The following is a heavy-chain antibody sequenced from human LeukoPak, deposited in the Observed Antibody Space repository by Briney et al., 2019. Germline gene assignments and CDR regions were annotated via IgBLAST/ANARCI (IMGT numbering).Heavy chain of an antibody. CDR1: GYTFTSYG. V-gene: IGHV1-18*01. D-gene: IGHD3-3*01. J-gene: IGHJ4*02. CDR2: ISAYNGNT. Sequence: GASVKVSCKASGYTFTSYGISWVRQAPGQGLEWMVWISAYNGNTNYAQKLQGRVTMTTDTSTSTAYMELRSLRSDDTAAYYCARGGPYDFWSGYTNFDYWGQGSLVTVSS. CDR3: ARGGPYDFWSGYTNFDY.